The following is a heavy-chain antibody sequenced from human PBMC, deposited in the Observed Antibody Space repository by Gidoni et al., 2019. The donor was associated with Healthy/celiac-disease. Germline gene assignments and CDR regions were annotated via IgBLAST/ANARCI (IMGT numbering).Heavy chain of an antibody. CDR1: GFTFGSYS. CDR3: ARDGGGYCSSTSCYGGYYYYYMDV. CDR2: ISSSSSTI. D-gene: IGHD2-2*01. J-gene: IGHJ6*03. Sequence: EVQLVASGGGLVQPGGSLRLSCAASGFTFGSYSLNWVRPVPGKGLEWCSYISSSSSTIYYADSVKGRFTISRDDAKNSLYLQMNSMRDEDTAVYYCARDGGGYCSSTSCYGGYYYYYMDVWGKGTTVTVSS. V-gene: IGHV3-48*02.